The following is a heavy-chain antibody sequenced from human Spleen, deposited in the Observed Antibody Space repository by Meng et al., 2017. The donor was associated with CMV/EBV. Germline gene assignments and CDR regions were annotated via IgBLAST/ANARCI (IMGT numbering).Heavy chain of an antibody. J-gene: IGHJ4*02. CDR2: ISSSSSNTI. V-gene: IGHV3-21*04. CDR3: AREGALGPMSYFDY. D-gene: IGHD1-26*01. Sequence: GGSLRLSCAASGFTFSNHAMHWVRQAPGKGLEWVSSISSSSSNTIYYADSVKGRFTISRDNSKNTLSLQMNSLRGDDTAVYYCAREGALGPMSYFDYWGQGTLVTSPQ. CDR1: GFTFSNHA.